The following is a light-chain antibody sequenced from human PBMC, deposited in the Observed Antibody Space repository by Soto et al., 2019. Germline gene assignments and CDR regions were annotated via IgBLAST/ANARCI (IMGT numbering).Light chain of an antibody. CDR2: EVR. CDR1: SSDVGGYNY. V-gene: IGLV2-14*01. CDR3: SSYTTSSYYV. J-gene: IGLJ1*01. Sequence: CSLTQPASVSGSPGQSITLSCAGTSSDVGGYNYVSWYQQHAGKAPKLMIYEVRNRPSGVSNRFSGSKSGNTASLTISGLQPGEEADYYCSSYTTSSYYVFGTGTKVTAL.